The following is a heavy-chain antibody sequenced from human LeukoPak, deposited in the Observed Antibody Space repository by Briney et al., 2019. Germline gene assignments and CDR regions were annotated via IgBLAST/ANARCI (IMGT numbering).Heavy chain of an antibody. D-gene: IGHD5-18*01. CDR3: ARRDTTMGNLDY. V-gene: IGHV5-51*01. Sequence: GESLKISSKASGYSFTNNWIGWVRQMPGKGLEWMGIIYPGDSDTRYSPPFKGQVTISADKSITTAYLQWGSLRASDTAMYYCARRDTTMGNLDYWGQGTLVTVSS. CDR2: IYPGDSDT. CDR1: GYSFTNNW. J-gene: IGHJ4*02.